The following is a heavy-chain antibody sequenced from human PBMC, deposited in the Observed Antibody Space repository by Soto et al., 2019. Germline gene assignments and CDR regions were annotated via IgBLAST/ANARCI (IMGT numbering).Heavy chain of an antibody. CDR2: ISGSGGST. CDR1: GFTFSSYA. V-gene: IGHV3-23*01. Sequence: EVQLLESGGGLVQPGGSLRLSCAASGFTFSSYAMSWVRQAPGKGLEWVSAISGSGGSTYYADSVKGRFTISRDNSKNSLYLQMNSLRAEDTAVYYCAKVPLITRVRGVIYYMDVWGKGTTVTVSS. D-gene: IGHD3-10*01. J-gene: IGHJ6*03. CDR3: AKVPLITRVRGVIYYMDV.